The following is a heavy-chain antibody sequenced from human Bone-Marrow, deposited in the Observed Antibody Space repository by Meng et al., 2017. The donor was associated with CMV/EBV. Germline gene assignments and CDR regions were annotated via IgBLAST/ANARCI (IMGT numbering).Heavy chain of an antibody. Sequence: ASVMAPCKASGYTFIRNGNSRVRQAPGQGLEWVGWISGYNGNTNSAQTLQGRVTMTRDTSTSTAYMELRSLRSDDTAVYYCARESIGGYCSGVSCYSYIWFDHWGQGTLVSVSS. D-gene: IGHD2-15*01. V-gene: IGHV1-18*04. CDR1: GYTFIRNG. CDR2: ISGYNGNT. CDR3: ARESIGGYCSGVSCYSYIWFDH. J-gene: IGHJ5*02.